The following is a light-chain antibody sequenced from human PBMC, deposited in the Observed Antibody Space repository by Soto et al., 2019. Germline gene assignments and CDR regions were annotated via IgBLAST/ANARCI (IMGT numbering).Light chain of an antibody. V-gene: IGLV2-23*02. CDR1: SSDIGTYKL. CDR2: EVT. Sequence: QSALTQPASVSGSPGQSITISCSGSSSDIGTYKLVSWYQQHPGKAPKVMIYEVTKRPSGVSNRFSGSKSGNTASLTISGLQAEDEAHYYCCSYATSDTWVFGGGTQVTVL. J-gene: IGLJ3*02. CDR3: CSYATSDTWV.